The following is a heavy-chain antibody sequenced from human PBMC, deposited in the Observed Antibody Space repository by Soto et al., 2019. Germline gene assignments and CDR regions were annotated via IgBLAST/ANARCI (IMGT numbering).Heavy chain of an antibody. J-gene: IGHJ4*02. Sequence: GGSLRLSCAASGFTFSSYAMHWVRQAPGKGLEWVAVISYDGSNKYYADSVKGRFTISRDNSKNTLYLQMNSLRAEDTAVYYCARGDNWNDEASDYWGQGTLVTVSS. CDR2: ISYDGSNK. CDR3: ARGDNWNDEASDY. D-gene: IGHD1-1*01. V-gene: IGHV3-30-3*01. CDR1: GFTFSSYA.